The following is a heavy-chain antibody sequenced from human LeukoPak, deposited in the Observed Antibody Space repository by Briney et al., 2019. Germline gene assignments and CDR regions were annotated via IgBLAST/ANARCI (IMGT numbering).Heavy chain of an antibody. CDR1: GFTFSSYG. D-gene: IGHD1-20*01. Sequence: PGRSLRLSCAASGFTFSSYGMHWVRQAPGMGLEWVAVIWYDGSNKYYADSVKGRFTISRDNSKNTLYLQMNSLRAEDTAVYYCARDQGNWNQIDYWGQGTLVTVSS. J-gene: IGHJ4*02. CDR3: ARDQGNWNQIDY. V-gene: IGHV3-33*01. CDR2: IWYDGSNK.